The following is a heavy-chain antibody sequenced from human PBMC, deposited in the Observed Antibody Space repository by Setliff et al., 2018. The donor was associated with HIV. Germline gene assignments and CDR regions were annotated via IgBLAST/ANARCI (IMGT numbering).Heavy chain of an antibody. D-gene: IGHD3-10*01. CDR3: ARGALLAVFDFDH. V-gene: IGHV1-3*01. Sequence: EASVKVSCKTSGYTFTTYSIHWVRQAPGQSLEWMGWINVGKGDTKYSQELQGRITLTTDTPANTAYMELSSLRSDDTAVYFCARGALLAVFDFDHWGHGTLVTVSS. J-gene: IGHJ4*01. CDR1: GYTFTTYS. CDR2: INVGKGDT.